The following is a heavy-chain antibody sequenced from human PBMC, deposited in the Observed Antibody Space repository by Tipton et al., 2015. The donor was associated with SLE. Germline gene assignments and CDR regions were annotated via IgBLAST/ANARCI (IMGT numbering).Heavy chain of an antibody. CDR2: INHSGGT. D-gene: IGHD6-13*01. CDR3: ASRPSSSWYNYYYYYYMDV. CDR1: GGSFSGYY. V-gene: IGHV4-34*01. J-gene: IGHJ6*03. Sequence: TLSLTCAVYGGSFSGYYWSWIRQPPGKGLGWIGEINHSGGTNYNPSLKSRVTISVDTSKNQFSLKLSSVTAADTAVYYCASRPSSSWYNYYYYYYMDVWGKGTTVTVSS.